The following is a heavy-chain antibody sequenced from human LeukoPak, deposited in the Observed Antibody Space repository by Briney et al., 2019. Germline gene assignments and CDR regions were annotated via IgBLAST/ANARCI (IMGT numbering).Heavy chain of an antibody. CDR1: GYTLTELS. Sequence: ASVKVSCKVSGYTLTELSMHWVRQAPGKGLEWMGGFDPEDGETIYAQKFQGRVTMTEDTSTDTAYMELSSLRSEDTAVYYCATAATLYYGMDVWGKGTTVTVSS. CDR2: FDPEDGET. V-gene: IGHV1-24*01. D-gene: IGHD2-15*01. J-gene: IGHJ6*04. CDR3: ATAATLYYGMDV.